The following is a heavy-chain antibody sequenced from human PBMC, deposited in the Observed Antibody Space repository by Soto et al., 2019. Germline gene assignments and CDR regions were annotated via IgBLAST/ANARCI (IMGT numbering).Heavy chain of an antibody. D-gene: IGHD3-3*01. CDR3: ARTLPYGFWGGANRNWFDP. CDR2: MNPNSSNT. V-gene: IGHV1-8*01. CDR1: GYTFTSYD. J-gene: IGHJ5*02. Sequence: QVQLVQSGAEVKKPGASVKVSCKASGYTFTSYDINWVRQATGQGLEWMGWMNPNSSNTGYAQKFQGRVTMTRNTSRSTAYMELSSLSSEDTAVYYCARTLPYGFWGGANRNWFDPWGQGTLVTVSS.